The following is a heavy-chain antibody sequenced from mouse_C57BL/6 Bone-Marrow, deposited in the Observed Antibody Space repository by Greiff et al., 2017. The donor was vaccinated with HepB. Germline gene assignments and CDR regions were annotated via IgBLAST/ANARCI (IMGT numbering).Heavy chain of an antibody. D-gene: IGHD1-1*01. J-gene: IGHJ4*01. CDR2: IDPNSGGT. V-gene: IGHV1-72*01. Sequence: QVQLQQPGAELVKPGASVKLSCKASGYTFTSYWMHWVKQRPGRGLEWIGTIDPNSGGTKYNEKFKSKATLTVDKPSSTAYMQLSSLTSEDSAVYYCASSGSAIYYYGSSSCYYAMDYWGQGTSVTVSS. CDR1: GYTFTSYW. CDR3: ASSGSAIYYYGSSSCYYAMDY.